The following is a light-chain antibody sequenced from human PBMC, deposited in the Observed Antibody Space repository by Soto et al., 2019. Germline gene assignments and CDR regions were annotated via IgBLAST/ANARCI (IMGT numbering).Light chain of an antibody. V-gene: IGLV2-23*01. Sequence: QSALTQPASVSGSPGQSITISCTGTSSDVGSYNLVSWYQHHPGKVPKLMIYEGSERPSGVSNRFSGSKSGNTASLTISGLQAEDEADYYCCSYAGSSTLLFGGGTKLTVL. J-gene: IGLJ2*01. CDR1: SSDVGSYNL. CDR2: EGS. CDR3: CSYAGSSTLL.